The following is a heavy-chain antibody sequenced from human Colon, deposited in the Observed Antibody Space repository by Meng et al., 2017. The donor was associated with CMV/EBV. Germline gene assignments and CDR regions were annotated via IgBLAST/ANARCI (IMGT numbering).Heavy chain of an antibody. V-gene: IGHV3-23*01. Sequence: GESLKISCVASGLTFSDYAMGWVRQAPGKGLEWVSATSYNGHNTYYAGSVRGRFTVSRDNSRNTLFLQVNSVSAEDTAVYYCVTDHFYGSGTSGYFDSWGQGTLVTVSS. CDR1: GLTFSDYA. CDR2: TSYNGHNT. D-gene: IGHD3-10*01. CDR3: VTDHFYGSGTSGYFDS. J-gene: IGHJ4*02.